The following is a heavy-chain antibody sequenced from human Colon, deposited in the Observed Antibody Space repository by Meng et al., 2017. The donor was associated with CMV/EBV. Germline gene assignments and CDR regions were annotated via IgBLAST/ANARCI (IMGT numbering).Heavy chain of an antibody. V-gene: IGHV4-4*08. Sequence: SETLSLTCFVSGGSISTYYWSWIRQPPGKGLEWIGWAHNSGTTNYNPSPKSRVTISIDTSKNQFSLKMNSTTAADTAVYFCAGGSLPVTLGDGFEIWGQGTLVTVSS. D-gene: IGHD2-2*01. CDR2: AHNSGTT. CDR3: AGGSLPVTLGDGFEI. CDR1: GGSISTYY. J-gene: IGHJ3*02.